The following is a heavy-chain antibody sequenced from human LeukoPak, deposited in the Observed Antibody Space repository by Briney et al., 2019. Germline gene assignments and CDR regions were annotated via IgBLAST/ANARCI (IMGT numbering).Heavy chain of an antibody. V-gene: IGHV3-23*01. CDR3: AKRGVVIRVILVGFHKEAYYFDS. Sequence: GGSLRLSCAVSGITLSNYGMSWVRQAPGKGLEWVAGMSASGASTNYADSVKGRFTISRDNAKNTLYLQMNSLRAEDTAVYFCAKRGVVIRVILVGFHKEAYYFDSWGQGVLVTVSS. CDR2: MSASGAST. CDR1: GITLSNYG. J-gene: IGHJ4*02. D-gene: IGHD3-22*01.